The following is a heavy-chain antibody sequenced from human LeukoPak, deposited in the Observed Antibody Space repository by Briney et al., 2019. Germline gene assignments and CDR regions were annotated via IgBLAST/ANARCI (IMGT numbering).Heavy chain of an antibody. J-gene: IGHJ5*02. Sequence: PSETRSLTCTVSAASISDSDYYWGWIRQAPGKALEWIGNIHYSGSAYYNPSLESRVTLDVDTSQNQVSLRLTSVTAADTAVYFCARSYCTGSTCPRRWFDPWGQGTLVTVSS. V-gene: IGHV4-39*01. CDR1: AASISDSDYY. CDR2: IHYSGSA. CDR3: ARSYCTGSTCPRRWFDP. D-gene: IGHD2-8*02.